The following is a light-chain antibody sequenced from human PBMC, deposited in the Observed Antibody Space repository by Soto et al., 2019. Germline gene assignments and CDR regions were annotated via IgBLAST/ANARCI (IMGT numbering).Light chain of an antibody. J-gene: IGKJ2*01. V-gene: IGKV3-15*01. CDR3: QQYHYWPYT. CDR2: GAS. CDR1: QSVSSN. Sequence: ETVMTQSPATLSVSPGERATVSCRASQSVSSNLAWYQQRPGQAPRLLIYGASTRATGIPARFSGSGSETEFTLTISSLQSEDFAVYYGQQYHYWPYTFGQGTKLEIK.